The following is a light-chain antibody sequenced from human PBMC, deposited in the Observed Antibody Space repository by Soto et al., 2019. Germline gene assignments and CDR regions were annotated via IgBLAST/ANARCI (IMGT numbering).Light chain of an antibody. CDR2: DAS. Sequence: EIVWTQSPDTLSLSPGERATLSCRASQSVSSYLAWYQQKPGQAPRLLIYDASNRATGIPARFSGSGSGTDFTLTISRLEPEDFAVYYCQQYGRSPTTFGQGTKVDIK. CDR3: QQYGRSPTT. J-gene: IGKJ1*01. CDR1: QSVSSY. V-gene: IGKV3-11*01.